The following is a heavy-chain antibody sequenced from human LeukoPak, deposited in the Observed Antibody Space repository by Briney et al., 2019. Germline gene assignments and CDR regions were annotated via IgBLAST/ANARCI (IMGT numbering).Heavy chain of an antibody. J-gene: IGHJ3*02. Sequence: SETLSLTCAVYGGSFSGYYWSWIRQPPGKGLEWIGEINHSGSTNYNPSLKSRVTISVDTSKNQFSLKLSSVTAADTAVYYCARGLGGRSSSGKRRAFDIWGQGTMVIVSS. CDR3: ARGLGGRSSSGKRRAFDI. CDR1: GGSFSGYY. D-gene: IGHD6-13*01. CDR2: INHSGST. V-gene: IGHV4-34*01.